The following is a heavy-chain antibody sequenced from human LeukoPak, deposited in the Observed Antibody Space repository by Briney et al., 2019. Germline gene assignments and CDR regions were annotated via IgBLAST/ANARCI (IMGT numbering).Heavy chain of an antibody. V-gene: IGHV4-39*01. CDR3: AKHYMGSSYNRGLDY. J-gene: IGHJ4*02. CDR1: GGSISSSSYY. D-gene: IGHD3-10*01. CDR2: IYYSGST. Sequence: SETLSLTCTVSGGSISSSSYYWGWIRQPPGKGLEWIGSIYYSGSTYYNPSLESRVTISVDTSKNQFSLKLSPVTAADTAIYYCAKHYMGSSYNRGLDYWGQGTLVTASS.